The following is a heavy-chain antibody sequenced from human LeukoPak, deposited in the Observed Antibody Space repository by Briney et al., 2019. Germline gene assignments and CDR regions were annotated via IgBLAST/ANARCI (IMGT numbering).Heavy chain of an antibody. Sequence: SETLSLTCTVSGGSISTYYWSWVRQPPGKGLEWIGYISYSGSTNYNPSLKSRVTISVDTSKNQFSLKLSSVTAADTAVYYCARQGFYGPLDYWGQGTLVAVSP. CDR1: GGSISTYY. CDR3: ARQGFYGPLDY. V-gene: IGHV4-59*08. J-gene: IGHJ4*02. D-gene: IGHD2/OR15-2a*01. CDR2: ISYSGST.